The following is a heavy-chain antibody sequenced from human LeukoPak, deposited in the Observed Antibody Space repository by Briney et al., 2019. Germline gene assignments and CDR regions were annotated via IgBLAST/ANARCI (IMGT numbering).Heavy chain of an antibody. Sequence: GESLKISCKGSGYIFTNYWIGWVRQKPGKGLEWMGIVYPGDSDTRYGPSFQGQVTISADKSINTAYLQWSSLKASDSAMYYRASLDSNGYYVYWGQGTLVTVSS. CDR2: VYPGDSDT. CDR3: ASLDSNGYYVY. J-gene: IGHJ4*02. V-gene: IGHV5-51*01. D-gene: IGHD3-22*01. CDR1: GYIFTNYW.